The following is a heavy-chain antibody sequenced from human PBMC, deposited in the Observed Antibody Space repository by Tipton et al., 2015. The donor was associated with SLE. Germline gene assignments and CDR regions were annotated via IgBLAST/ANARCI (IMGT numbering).Heavy chain of an antibody. Sequence: LRLSCAAYGGSFSGYYWTWIRQPPGKGLEWIGEINHSGNTNYSPSLKSRVIMSVDTSKNQFSLRLDSLTAADTAIYYCVRSSGYYIDFWGQGTLVTVSS. D-gene: IGHD3-3*01. CDR1: GGSFSGYY. V-gene: IGHV4-34*01. J-gene: IGHJ4*02. CDR2: INHSGNT. CDR3: VRSSGYYIDF.